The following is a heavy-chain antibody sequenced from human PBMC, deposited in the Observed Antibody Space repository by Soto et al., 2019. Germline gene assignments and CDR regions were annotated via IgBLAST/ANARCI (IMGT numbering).Heavy chain of an antibody. Sequence: GGSLRLSCAASGFTFSSYAMSWVRQAPGKGLEWVSAISGSGGSTYYADSVKGRFTISRDNSKNTLYLQMNSLRAEDTAVYYCAKAVVRFLEWPEGAIFDYWGQGTLVTVSS. D-gene: IGHD3-3*01. CDR3: AKAVVRFLEWPEGAIFDY. CDR2: ISGSGGST. V-gene: IGHV3-23*01. CDR1: GFTFSSYA. J-gene: IGHJ4*02.